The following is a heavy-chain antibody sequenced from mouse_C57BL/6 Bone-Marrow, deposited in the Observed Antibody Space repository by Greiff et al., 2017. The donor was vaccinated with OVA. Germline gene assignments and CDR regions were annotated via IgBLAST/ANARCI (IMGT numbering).Heavy chain of an antibody. D-gene: IGHD1-1*01. CDR1: GFTFSNYW. CDR2: IRLKSDNYAT. J-gene: IGHJ4*01. V-gene: IGHV6-3*01. CDR3: TGGTTVVATRGYYAMDY. Sequence: EVMLVESGGGLVQPGGSMKLSCVASGFTFSNYWMNWVRQSPEKGLEWVAQIRLKSDNYATHYAESVKGRFTISRDDSKSSVYLQMNNLRAEDTGIYYCTGGTTVVATRGYYAMDYWGQGTSVTVSS.